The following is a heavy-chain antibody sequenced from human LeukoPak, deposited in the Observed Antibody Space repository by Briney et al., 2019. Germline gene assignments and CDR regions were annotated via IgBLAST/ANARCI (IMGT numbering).Heavy chain of an antibody. CDR3: ARDRGSGGSCYFDY. CDR2: IYHSGST. D-gene: IGHD2-15*01. CDR1: GYSISSGFY. J-gene: IGHJ4*02. V-gene: IGHV4-38-2*02. Sequence: SETLSLTCTVFGYSISSGFYWGWIRQPPGKGLEWIGSIYHSGSTYYNSSLKSRVTISVDTSKNQFSLKLTSVIAADTAVYYCARDRGSGGSCYFDYWGQGTLVTVSS.